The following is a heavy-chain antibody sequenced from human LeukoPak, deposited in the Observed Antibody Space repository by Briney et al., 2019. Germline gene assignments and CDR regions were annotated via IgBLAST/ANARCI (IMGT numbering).Heavy chain of an antibody. J-gene: IGHJ4*02. CDR1: GYTFTGCY. Sequence: ASVKVSCKASGYTFTGCYMHWVRQAPGQGLEWMGWINPNSGGTNYAQKFQGRVTMTRDTSISTAYMELSRLRSDDTAVYYCARGRDSGYDWFWLWGQGTLVTVSS. CDR3: ARGRDSGYDWFWL. D-gene: IGHD5-12*01. CDR2: INPNSGGT. V-gene: IGHV1-2*02.